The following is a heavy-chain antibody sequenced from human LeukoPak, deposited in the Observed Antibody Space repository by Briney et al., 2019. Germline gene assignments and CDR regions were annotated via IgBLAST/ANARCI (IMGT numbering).Heavy chain of an antibody. J-gene: IGHJ4*02. V-gene: IGHV1-18*04. D-gene: IGHD3-22*01. CDR1: GYTFTSYY. Sequence: GASVKVSCKASGYTFTSYYMHWVRQAPGQGLEWMGWISAYNGNTNYAQKLQGRVTMTTDTSTSTAYMELRSLRSDDTAVYYCASTSRDSSGSPLGTFDYWGQGTLVTVSS. CDR3: ASTSRDSSGSPLGTFDY. CDR2: ISAYNGNT.